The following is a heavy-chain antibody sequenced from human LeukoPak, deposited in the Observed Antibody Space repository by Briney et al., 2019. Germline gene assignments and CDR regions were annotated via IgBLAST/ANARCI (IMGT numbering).Heavy chain of an antibody. CDR3: AKDLRYYYYYGMDV. V-gene: IGHV3-9*01. CDR2: ISWNSGSI. CDR1: GFTFDDYA. J-gene: IGHJ6*02. Sequence: PGGSLRLSCAASGFTFDDYAMHWVRHAPGKGLEWVSGISWNSGSIGYADSVKGRFTISRDNAKNSLFLQMNSLRAEDTALYYCAKDLRYYYYYGMDVWGQGTTVTVSS.